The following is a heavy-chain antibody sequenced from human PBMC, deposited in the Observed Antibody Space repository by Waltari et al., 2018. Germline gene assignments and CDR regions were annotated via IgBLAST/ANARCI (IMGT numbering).Heavy chain of an antibody. Sequence: EVQLVASGGDLVQPGGSLSLSCAASGFTFSRSWMTWVRQAPGKGLEWVGNIQQNGSEKWYADSVRGRFTISRDNAMNSLYLQMNSLRVEDTAVYYCARDLVATPPWGQGTLVTVSS. J-gene: IGHJ5*02. CDR1: GFTFSRSW. CDR3: ARDLVATPP. V-gene: IGHV3-7*01. CDR2: IQQNGSEK. D-gene: IGHD2-21*02.